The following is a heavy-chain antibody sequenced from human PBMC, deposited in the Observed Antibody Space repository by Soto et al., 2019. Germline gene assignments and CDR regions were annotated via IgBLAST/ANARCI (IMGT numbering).Heavy chain of an antibody. J-gene: IGHJ4*02. CDR1: GGSFSGYY. Sequence: QVQLQQWGAGLLKPSETLSLTCAVYGGSFSGYYWSWIRQPPGKGLEWIGEINHSGSTNYNPSLKSRVTISVDTSKNQFSLKLSSVTAADTAVYYCARGTGIPAAGTLYFDYWGQGTLVTVSS. CDR2: INHSGST. CDR3: ARGTGIPAAGTLYFDY. V-gene: IGHV4-34*01. D-gene: IGHD6-13*01.